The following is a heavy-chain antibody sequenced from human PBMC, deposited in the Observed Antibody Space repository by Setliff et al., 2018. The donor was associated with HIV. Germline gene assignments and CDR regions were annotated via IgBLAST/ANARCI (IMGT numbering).Heavy chain of an antibody. CDR2: IYYSGSI. CDR3: AGIIATPGTT. V-gene: IGHV4-28*05. CDR1: GYSISSNDW. D-gene: IGHD6-13*01. Sequence: SETLSLTCVVSGYSISSNDWWGWIRQSPGKGLEWIGYIYYSGSIYYNPSLKSRVTMSVDTSKNQFSLKLSSVTAVDTAVYYCAGIIATPGTTWGQGTLVTVSS. J-gene: IGHJ1*01.